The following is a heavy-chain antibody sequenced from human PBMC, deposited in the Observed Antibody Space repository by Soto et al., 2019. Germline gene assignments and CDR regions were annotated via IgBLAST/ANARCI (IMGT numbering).Heavy chain of an antibody. D-gene: IGHD3-10*01. CDR2: IYYSGST. CDR3: ASVGGFGATTIDY. Sequence: QVQLQESGPGLVKPSQTLSLTCTVSGGSISSGDYYWSWIRQPPGKGLEWIGYIYYSGSTYYNPSPNSRVTIAVDTSKNHFSLKLSSVTAADTAVYYCASVGGFGATTIDYWGQGTLVTVSS. V-gene: IGHV4-30-4*01. CDR1: GGSISSGDYY. J-gene: IGHJ4*02.